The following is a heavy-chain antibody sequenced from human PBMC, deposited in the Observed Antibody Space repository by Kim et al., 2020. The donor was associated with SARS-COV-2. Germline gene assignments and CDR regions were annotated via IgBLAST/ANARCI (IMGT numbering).Heavy chain of an antibody. D-gene: IGHD6-6*01. CDR2: ISYDGSNK. CDR3: AKDGDSSSFQGFDY. J-gene: IGHJ4*02. Sequence: GGSLRLSCAASGFTFSSYGIHWVRQAPGKGLEWVAVISYDGSNKYYADSVKGRFTISRDNSKNTLYLQMNSLRAEDTAVYYCAKDGDSSSFQGFDYWGQG. CDR1: GFTFSSYG. V-gene: IGHV3-30*18.